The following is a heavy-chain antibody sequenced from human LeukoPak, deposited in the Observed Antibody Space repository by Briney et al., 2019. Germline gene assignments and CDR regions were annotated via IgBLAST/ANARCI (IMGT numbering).Heavy chain of an antibody. CDR3: AKGLIAARPIQYYYYMDV. V-gene: IGHV3-23*01. Sequence: WIRQAPGKGLEWVSAISGSGGSTYYADSVKGRFTISRDNSKNTLYLQMNSLRAEDTAVYYCAKGLIAARPIQYYYYMDVWGKGTTVTVSS. J-gene: IGHJ6*03. D-gene: IGHD6-6*01. CDR2: ISGSGGST.